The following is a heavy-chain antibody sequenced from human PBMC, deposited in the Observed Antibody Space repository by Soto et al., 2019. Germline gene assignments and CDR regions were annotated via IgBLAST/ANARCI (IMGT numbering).Heavy chain of an antibody. CDR1: GYTLTELS. Sequence: ASVKVSCKVSGYTLTELSMHWVRQAPGKGLEWMGGFDPEDGETIYAQKFQGRVTMTEDTSTDTAYMELSSLRSEDTAVYYCATRGHCSSTSCPDYWGQGTLVTVSS. J-gene: IGHJ4*02. V-gene: IGHV1-24*01. D-gene: IGHD2-2*01. CDR2: FDPEDGET. CDR3: ATRGHCSSTSCPDY.